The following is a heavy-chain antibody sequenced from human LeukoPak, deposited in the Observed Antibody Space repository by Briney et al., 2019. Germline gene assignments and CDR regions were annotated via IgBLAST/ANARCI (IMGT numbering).Heavy chain of an antibody. CDR1: GGTFSSYA. V-gene: IGHV1-8*02. CDR3: ARVVGLRGYYYGYYGMDV. CDR2: MNPNSGNT. J-gene: IGHJ6*02. D-gene: IGHD2-21*01. Sequence: ASVKVSCKASGGTFSSYAISWVRQAPGQGLEWMGWMNPNSGNTGYAQKFQGRVTMTRNTSISTAYMELSSLRSEDTAVYYCARVVGLRGYYYGYYGMDVWGQGTTVTVSS.